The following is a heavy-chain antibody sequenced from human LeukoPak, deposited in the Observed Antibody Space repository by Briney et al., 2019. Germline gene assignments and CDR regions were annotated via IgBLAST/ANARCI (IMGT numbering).Heavy chain of an antibody. D-gene: IGHD2-2*01. CDR3: AKVVIKVGYFDY. CDR2: IKEDGSET. CDR1: GFTFGHYW. V-gene: IGHV3-7*03. Sequence: GGSLRLSCATSGFTFGHYWMSWVRQAPGKGLEWVANIKEDGSETYYVDSVKGRFTISRDNSKNTLYLQMNSLRAEDTAVYYCAKVVIKVGYFDYWGQGTLVTVSS. J-gene: IGHJ4*02.